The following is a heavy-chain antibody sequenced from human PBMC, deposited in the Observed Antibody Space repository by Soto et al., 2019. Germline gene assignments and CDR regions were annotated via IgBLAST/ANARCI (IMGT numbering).Heavy chain of an antibody. CDR3: ARLADYYDSSDAEFDY. CDR1: GFSFSTNR. Sequence: GSLRLSCAASGFSFSTNRMHWVRQAPGKGLEWVSSIGASGSYIYDADSVKGRFTIFRDNAKNSLYLQMNNLRGEDTAVYYCARLADYYDSSDAEFDYWGQGTLVTVSS. V-gene: IGHV3-21*01. CDR2: IGASGSYI. J-gene: IGHJ4*02. D-gene: IGHD3-22*01.